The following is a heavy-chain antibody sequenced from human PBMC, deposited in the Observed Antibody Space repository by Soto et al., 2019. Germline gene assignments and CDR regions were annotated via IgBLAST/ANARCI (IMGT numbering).Heavy chain of an antibody. CDR1: GGSISTYY. D-gene: IGHD3-3*01. V-gene: IGHV4-59*01. J-gene: IGHJ4*02. CDR2: IYYMGNT. Sequence: SETLSLTCTVSGGSISTYYWYWIRQPPGKGLEWIGYIYYMGNTNYNPSLKSRVTISVDTSKNQFSLKLSSVTAADTAVYYCARGRPDLITIFGVVIIGPFDYWGQGTLVNVSS. CDR3: ARGRPDLITIFGVVIIGPFDY.